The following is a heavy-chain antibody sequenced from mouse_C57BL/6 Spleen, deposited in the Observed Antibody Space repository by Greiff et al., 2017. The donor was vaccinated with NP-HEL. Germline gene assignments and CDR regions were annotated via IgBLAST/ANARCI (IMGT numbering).Heavy chain of an antibody. D-gene: IGHD2-2*01. CDR2: INYDGSST. V-gene: IGHV5-16*01. CDR1: GFTFSDYY. CDR3: ARDEVTGFAY. Sequence: EVQRVESEGGLVQPGSSMKLSCTASGFTFSDYYMAWVRQVPEKGLEWVANINYDGSSTYYLDSLKSRFIISRDNAKNILYLQMSSLKSEDTATYYCARDEVTGFAYWGQGTLVTVSA. J-gene: IGHJ3*01.